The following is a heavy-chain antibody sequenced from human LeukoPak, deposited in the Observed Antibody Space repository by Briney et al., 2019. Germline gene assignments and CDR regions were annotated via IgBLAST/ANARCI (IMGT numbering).Heavy chain of an antibody. Sequence: GGSLRLSCAASGFTFSSYAMHWVRQAPGKGLEWVAVISYDGSNKYYADSVKGRFTISRDNSKNTLYLQMNSLRAEDTAVYYCARDHSRSSSAPQPLRYWGQGTLVTVSS. CDR1: GFTFSSYA. CDR3: ARDHSRSSSAPQPLRY. CDR2: ISYDGSNK. J-gene: IGHJ4*02. V-gene: IGHV3-30*01. D-gene: IGHD6-13*01.